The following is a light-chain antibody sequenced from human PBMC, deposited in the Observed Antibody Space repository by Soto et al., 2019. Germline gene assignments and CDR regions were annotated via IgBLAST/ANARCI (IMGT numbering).Light chain of an antibody. CDR1: QSVSSSY. V-gene: IGKV3-20*01. Sequence: EIVLTQSPGTLSLSPGERATLSCRASQSVSSSYLAWYQQKPGQAPRLLIYGASSSATGTPDRFSGSGSGTDFTLTISRLEPEDFAVYYCQQYGSSHTFGQGTKLEIK. J-gene: IGKJ2*01. CDR2: GAS. CDR3: QQYGSSHT.